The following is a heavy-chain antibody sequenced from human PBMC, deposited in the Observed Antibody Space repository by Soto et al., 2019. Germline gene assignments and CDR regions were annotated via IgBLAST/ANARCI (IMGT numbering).Heavy chain of an antibody. CDR3: ARAAYSYGTAYLSYYGMDV. V-gene: IGHV1-69*13. D-gene: IGHD5-18*01. Sequence: SVKVSCKASGGTFSTYAISWVRQAPGQGLEWVGGIIPIFGTANYAQKFQGRVTITADESTSTAYMELSSLRSEDTAVYYCARAAYSYGTAYLSYYGMDVWGQGTTVTVSS. CDR2: IIPIFGTA. J-gene: IGHJ6*02. CDR1: GGTFSTYA.